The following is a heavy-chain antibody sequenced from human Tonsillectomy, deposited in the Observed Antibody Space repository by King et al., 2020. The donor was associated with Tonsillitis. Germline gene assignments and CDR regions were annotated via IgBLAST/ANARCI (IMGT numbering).Heavy chain of an antibody. CDR2: IYYSGNT. Sequence: QLQESGPGLVKPSQTLSLTCTVSGASISSGDDYWSWIRQPPGKGLEWIGYIYYSGNTYYNPSLKSRVTISVDTSKNQFSLKLSSVTAADTAVYYCARDQAIGSPFDCWGQGTLVTVSS. CDR3: ARDQAIGSPFDC. CDR1: GASISSGDDY. V-gene: IGHV4-30-4*01. D-gene: IGHD1-26*01. J-gene: IGHJ4*02.